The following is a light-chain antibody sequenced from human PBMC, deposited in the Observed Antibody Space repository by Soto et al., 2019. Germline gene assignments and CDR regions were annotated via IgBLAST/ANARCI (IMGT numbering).Light chain of an antibody. CDR3: QQYNSYPRT. V-gene: IGKV1-5*03. CDR2: AAS. CDR1: EGIGSW. J-gene: IGKJ1*01. Sequence: DIQMTQSPSTLSASVGDRVTITCRASEGIGSWLAWYQQKPGKAPKVLIYAASRLESGVPSRFSGSGSGIEFALTISSLQPDDFAIYYCQQYNSYPRTFGQGTKVDIK.